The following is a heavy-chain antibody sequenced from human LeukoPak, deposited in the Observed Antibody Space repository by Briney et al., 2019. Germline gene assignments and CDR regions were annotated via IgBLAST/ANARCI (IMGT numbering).Heavy chain of an antibody. V-gene: IGHV3-20*04. D-gene: IGHD3-10*01. J-gene: IGHJ4*02. CDR3: ARSITMVRGIYYFDY. CDR2: INWNGGST. CDR1: GFTFDDYG. Sequence: PGGSLRLSCAASGFTFDDYGMSWVRQAPGKGLEWVSGINWNGGSTGYADSVKGRFTISRDNAKNSLYLQMNSLRAEDMALYYCARSITMVRGIYYFDYWGQGTLVTVSS.